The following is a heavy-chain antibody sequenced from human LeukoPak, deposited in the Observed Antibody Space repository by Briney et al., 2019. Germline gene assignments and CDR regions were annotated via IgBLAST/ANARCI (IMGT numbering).Heavy chain of an antibody. CDR3: PRDGYFYVSKIYPSLVP. CDR2: IYHSGRT. Sequence: KPSGTLSLTCAVSGGSISSNDWWSWVRQPPGKGLEWIGEIYHSGRTNYNPSLKSRVTMSVEKSTNQFSLNLGSVPAADTAVDDRPRDGYFYVSKIYPSLVPWGQGTLFTVS. J-gene: IGHJ5*02. CDR1: GGSISSNDW. D-gene: IGHD3-22*01. V-gene: IGHV4-4*02.